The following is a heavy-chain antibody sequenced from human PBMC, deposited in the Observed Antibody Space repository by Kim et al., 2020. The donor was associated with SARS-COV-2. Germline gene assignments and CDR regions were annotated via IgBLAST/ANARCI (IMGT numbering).Heavy chain of an antibody. V-gene: IGHV1-18*01. D-gene: IGHD1-26*01. J-gene: IGHJ5*02. CDR3: ARSYSGSNWFDP. Sequence: KEAQKLQGRVTMTTDASTSTAYMELRSRRSDDTAVYYCARSYSGSNWFDPWGQGTLVTVSS.